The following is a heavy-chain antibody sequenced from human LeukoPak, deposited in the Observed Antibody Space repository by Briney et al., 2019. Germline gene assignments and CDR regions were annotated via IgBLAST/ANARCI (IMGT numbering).Heavy chain of an antibody. Sequence: QPGGSLRLSCAASGFTFSDHYMDWVRQAPGKGLEWVGRIRNKANSYTTQYAASVQGRFTISRDDSKNSLYLQMNSLKTEDTAVYYCARGLLPYYGMDVWGQGTTVTVS. J-gene: IGHJ6*02. D-gene: IGHD2-15*01. CDR2: IRNKANSYTT. V-gene: IGHV3-72*01. CDR3: ARGLLPYYGMDV. CDR1: GFTFSDHY.